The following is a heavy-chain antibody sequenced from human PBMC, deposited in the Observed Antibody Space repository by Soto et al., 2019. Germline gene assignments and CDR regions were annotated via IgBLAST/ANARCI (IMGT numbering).Heavy chain of an antibody. D-gene: IGHD3-16*02. Sequence: GASVKLSCKASGYRFTSYGISWVRQAPGQGLEWMGWISAYNGNTNYAQKLQGRVTMTTDTSTSTAYMELRSLRSDDTAVYYCASSMSLSLPYAFDIWGQGTMVTVSS. V-gene: IGHV1-18*01. CDR3: ASSMSLSLPYAFDI. J-gene: IGHJ3*02. CDR1: GYRFTSYG. CDR2: ISAYNGNT.